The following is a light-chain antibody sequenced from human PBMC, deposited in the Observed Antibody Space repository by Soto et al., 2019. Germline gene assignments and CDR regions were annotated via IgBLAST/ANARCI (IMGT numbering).Light chain of an antibody. V-gene: IGKV3-15*01. Sequence: EIVLTQSPGTLSLSPGERVTLSCRASQSINSNLAWYQQKPGQPPRLLMFRASIRATGFPARFSGSGSGTEFNITISSLQSEDSAVYYCQQYNNWPRATFGGGTKVDIK. CDR1: QSINSN. J-gene: IGKJ4*01. CDR3: QQYNNWPRAT. CDR2: RAS.